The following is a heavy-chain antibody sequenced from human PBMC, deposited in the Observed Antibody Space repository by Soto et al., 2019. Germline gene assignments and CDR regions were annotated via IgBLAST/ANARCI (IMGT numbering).Heavy chain of an antibody. Sequence: ETLSLTCTVSGGSISNYYWSWIRQPAGKGLEWIGRIYTGGSTNYNPSLKSRVTMSTDTSKNQFSLRLTSVTAADTAVCYCARASVGPPGGGSWIMPFDYWGQGALVTVSS. V-gene: IGHV4-4*07. CDR3: ARASVGPPGGGSWIMPFDY. J-gene: IGHJ4*02. CDR1: GGSISNYY. D-gene: IGHD2-15*01. CDR2: IYTGGST.